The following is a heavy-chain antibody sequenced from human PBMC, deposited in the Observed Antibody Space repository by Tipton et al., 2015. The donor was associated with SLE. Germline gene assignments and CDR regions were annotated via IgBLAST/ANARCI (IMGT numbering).Heavy chain of an antibody. CDR3: ARDSERIDWLSEGYYYYMDV. J-gene: IGHJ6*03. CDR2: IYYRGST. D-gene: IGHD3-9*01. Sequence: TLSLTCTVSGGSISSYFWSWIRQPPGKGLEWIGYIYYRGSTSYNPSLKSRVTISVDTSKNQFSLKLSSVTAADTAVYYCARDSERIDWLSEGYYYYMDVWGKGTTVTVSS. CDR1: GGSISSYF. V-gene: IGHV4-59*12.